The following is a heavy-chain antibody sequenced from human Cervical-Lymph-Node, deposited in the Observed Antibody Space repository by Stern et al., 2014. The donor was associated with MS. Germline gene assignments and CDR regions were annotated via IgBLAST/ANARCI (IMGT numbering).Heavy chain of an antibody. CDR1: GYTFTGYY. Sequence: DQLVESGAEVKKPGASVKVPCKASGYTFTGYYLHWVRQAPGQGLEWMGRINPNSGDTKFAQNFQDRVTMTRDTSISTAYMELRRLRSDDTAVYYCARSLNWNDVEDYHYGLDVWGQGTTVTVSS. V-gene: IGHV1-2*06. D-gene: IGHD1-1*01. CDR2: INPNSGDT. J-gene: IGHJ6*02. CDR3: ARSLNWNDVEDYHYGLDV.